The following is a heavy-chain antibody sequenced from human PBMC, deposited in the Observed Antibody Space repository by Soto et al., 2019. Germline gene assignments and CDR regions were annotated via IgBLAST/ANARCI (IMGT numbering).Heavy chain of an antibody. V-gene: IGHV1-18*01. D-gene: IGHD6-13*01. CDR2: ISAYSGDT. CDR3: ARVAIAAAGTSVYYYGMEV. CDR1: GYTFSTYG. J-gene: IGHJ6*02. Sequence: ASVKVSCKASGYTFSTYGISWVRQAPGQGLEWMGWISAYSGDTNYAQKIQGRVTITTDTSTSTAYMELRSLRSDDTAVYYCARVAIAAAGTSVYYYGMEVWGQGTTVTVSS.